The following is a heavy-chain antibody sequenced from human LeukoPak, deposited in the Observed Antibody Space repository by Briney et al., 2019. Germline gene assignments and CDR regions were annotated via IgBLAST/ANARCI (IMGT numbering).Heavy chain of an antibody. V-gene: IGHV3-9*01. CDR3: VKEGEMGQNYYGSGRYYYYMDV. D-gene: IGHD3-10*01. CDR2: INWNSGTI. CDR1: GFTFDDFA. J-gene: IGHJ6*03. Sequence: GGSLRLSCAASGFTFDDFAMHWVRQAPGKGLEWVSGINWNSGTIAYAVSVRGRLPISRDNAKKYLYLQMKSLGADDTALYYCVKEGEMGQNYYGSGRYYYYMDVWGKGTMVTVSS.